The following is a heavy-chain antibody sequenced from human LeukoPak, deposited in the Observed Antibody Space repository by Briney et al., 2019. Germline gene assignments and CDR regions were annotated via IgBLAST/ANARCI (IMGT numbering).Heavy chain of an antibody. Sequence: PSKTLSLTCTVSGDSISSSYYYWGWIRQPPGKGLEWIGSIYYSGSTYYNPSLKSRVPISLDTSKNQFSLKLSSVTAEDTAEYYCARPGITGTTHWFDPWGQGTLVTVSS. V-gene: IGHV4-39*01. CDR2: IYYSGST. J-gene: IGHJ5*02. D-gene: IGHD1-20*01. CDR3: ARPGITGTTHWFDP. CDR1: GDSISSSYYY.